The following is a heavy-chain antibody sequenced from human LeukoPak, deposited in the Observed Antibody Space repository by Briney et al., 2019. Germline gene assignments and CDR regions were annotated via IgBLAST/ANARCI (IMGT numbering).Heavy chain of an antibody. CDR1: GYTFTGYY. CDR2: INPNSGGT. D-gene: IGHD2-21*01. V-gene: IGHV1-2*02. J-gene: IGHJ4*02. Sequence: ASVKVSCKASGYTFTGYYMHWVRQAPGQGLEWMGWINPNSGGTNYAQKFQGRATMTRDTSISTAYMELSRLRSDDTAVYYCARLAMGGDCFDYWGQGTLVTVSS. CDR3: ARLAMGGDCFDY.